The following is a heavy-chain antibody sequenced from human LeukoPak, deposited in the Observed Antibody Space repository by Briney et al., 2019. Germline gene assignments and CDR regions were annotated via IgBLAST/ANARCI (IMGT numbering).Heavy chain of an antibody. Sequence: GGSLRLSCAASGFTFSSYAMHWVRQAPGKGLEYVSAISSNGGSTYYANSVKGRFTISRDNAKNTLYLQMGSLRAEDMGVYYCAREGNWNYRYFDYWGQGTLVTVSS. D-gene: IGHD1-7*01. CDR3: AREGNWNYRYFDY. V-gene: IGHV3-64*01. CDR1: GFTFSSYA. CDR2: ISSNGGST. J-gene: IGHJ4*02.